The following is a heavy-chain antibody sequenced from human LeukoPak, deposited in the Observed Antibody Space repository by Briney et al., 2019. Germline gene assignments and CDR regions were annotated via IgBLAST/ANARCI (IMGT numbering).Heavy chain of an antibody. CDR2: IYHSGST. V-gene: IGHV4-30-2*01. D-gene: IGHD1/OR15-1a*01. CDR1: GGSISSGGYS. CDR3: ARVLTVTGTEGGYGMDV. Sequence: SETLSLTCAVSGGSISSGGYSWSWIRQPPGKGLEWIVYIYHSGSTYYNPSLRSRVTISVDRSKNQFSLKLSSVTAADTAVYYCARVLTVTGTEGGYGMDVWGQGTTVTVSS. J-gene: IGHJ6*02.